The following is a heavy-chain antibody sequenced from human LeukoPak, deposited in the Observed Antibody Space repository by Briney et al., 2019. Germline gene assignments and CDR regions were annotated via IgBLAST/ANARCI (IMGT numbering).Heavy chain of an antibody. Sequence: VASVKVSCKASGGTFSSYAISWVRQAPGQGLEWMGRIIPIFGTANYAQKFQGRVTITTDESTSTAYMELSSLRSEDTAVYYCLCFGLGAHGAGTYWGQGTLVTVSS. V-gene: IGHV1-69*05. CDR3: LCFGLGAHGAGTY. J-gene: IGHJ4*02. D-gene: IGHD6-13*01. CDR1: GGTFSSYA. CDR2: IIPIFGTA.